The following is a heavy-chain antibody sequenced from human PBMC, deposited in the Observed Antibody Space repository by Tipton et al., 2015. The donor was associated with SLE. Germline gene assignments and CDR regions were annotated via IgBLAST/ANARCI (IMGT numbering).Heavy chain of an antibody. J-gene: IGHJ3*01. CDR2: VYASGST. CDR3: ASSGYSTGPGAFDF. CDR1: GGSLSHYY. V-gene: IGHV4-4*07. Sequence: TLSLTCTVSGGSLSHYYWSWIRQPAGKGLEWIGRVYASGSTHYNPSLNSRVIIAVDTSKNQFPLKLTSVTAADTAVYYCASSGYSTGPGAFDFWGQGTLVTVSS. D-gene: IGHD6-19*01.